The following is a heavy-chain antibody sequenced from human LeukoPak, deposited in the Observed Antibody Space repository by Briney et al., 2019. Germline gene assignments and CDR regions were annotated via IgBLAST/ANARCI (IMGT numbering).Heavy chain of an antibody. V-gene: IGHV4-59*08. J-gene: IGHJ4*02. CDR2: IYYSGST. Sequence: PSETLSLTCTISGGSISSYYWSWIRQPPGKGLEWIGYIYYSGSTNYNPSLKSRVTISVDTSKNQFSLKLSSVTAADTAVYYCARQSVAGFDYWGQGTLVTVFS. D-gene: IGHD6-19*01. CDR3: ARQSVAGFDY. CDR1: GGSISSYY.